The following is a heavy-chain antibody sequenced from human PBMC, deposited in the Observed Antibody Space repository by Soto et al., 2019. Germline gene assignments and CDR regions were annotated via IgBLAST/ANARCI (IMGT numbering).Heavy chain of an antibody. CDR1: GGGNLRDYR. D-gene: IGHD2-21*01. Sequence: QVQLVQSGAEVKEPGSSVKVSCKASGGGNLRDYRTTWVRRAPGQGLEWMGGIIPKLGSANYAQNFHGRVTITADESTNTVYMELRRLRSDDTAVYYCARGGDGYTFGAVYGGQGTTVTVSS. V-gene: IGHV1-69*01. J-gene: IGHJ4*02. CDR2: IIPKLGSA. CDR3: ARGGDGYTFGAVY.